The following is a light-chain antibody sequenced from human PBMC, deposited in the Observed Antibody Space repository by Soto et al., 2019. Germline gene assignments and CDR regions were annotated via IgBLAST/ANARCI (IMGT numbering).Light chain of an antibody. CDR1: SSDIGAYNF. CDR2: DVN. Sequence: QSVLTQPASVSGSPGQSITISCTGTSSDIGAYNFVSWYQQHPGNAPKLMLYDVNIRPSGVFNRFSGSKSGNTASLTISGLQAEDEADYYCPSWPTSTTMIFGGGTKVTV. J-gene: IGLJ2*01. V-gene: IGLV2-14*03. CDR3: PSWPTSTTMI.